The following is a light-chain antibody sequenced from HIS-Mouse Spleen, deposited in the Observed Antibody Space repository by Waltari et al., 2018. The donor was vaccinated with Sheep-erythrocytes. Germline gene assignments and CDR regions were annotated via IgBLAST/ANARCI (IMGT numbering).Light chain of an antibody. CDR3: QAWDSSTAV. V-gene: IGLV3-1*01. CDR2: QDS. Sequence: SSELPQPPSVSVSPGQTASIPCAGDKWGDKYACWYQQKSGQSPVLVIYQDSKRPSGIPERFSGSNSGNTATLTISGTQAMDEADYYCQAWDSSTAVFGGGTKLTVL. J-gene: IGLJ2*01. CDR1: KWGDKY.